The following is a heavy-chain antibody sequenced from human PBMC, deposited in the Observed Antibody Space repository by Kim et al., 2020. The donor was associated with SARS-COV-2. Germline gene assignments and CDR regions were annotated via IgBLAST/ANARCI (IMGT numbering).Heavy chain of an antibody. Sequence: GGSLRLSCAASGFTFSSYAMSWVRQAPGKGLEWVSAISGSGGSTYYADSVKGRFTISRDNSKNTLYLQMNSLRAEDTAVYYCAKVLRVNIVVVVAATGWYFDLWGRGTLVTVSS. J-gene: IGHJ2*01. V-gene: IGHV3-23*01. D-gene: IGHD2-15*01. CDR1: GFTFSSYA. CDR2: ISGSGGST. CDR3: AKVLRVNIVVVVAATGWYFDL.